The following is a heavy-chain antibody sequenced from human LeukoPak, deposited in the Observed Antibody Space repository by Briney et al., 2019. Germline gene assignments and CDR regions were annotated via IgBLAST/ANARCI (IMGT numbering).Heavy chain of an antibody. J-gene: IGHJ5*02. CDR3: ARDDYSNYNWFDP. CDR1: GFTFSSYA. V-gene: IGHV3-66*01. Sequence: PGGSLRLSCAASGFTFSSYAMSWVRQAPGKGLEWVSVILTAGKTYYADSVKGRFTISRDNSKNTLYLQMNSLRAEDTAVYFCARDDYSNYNWFDPWGQGTLVTVSS. D-gene: IGHD4-11*01. CDR2: ILTAGKT.